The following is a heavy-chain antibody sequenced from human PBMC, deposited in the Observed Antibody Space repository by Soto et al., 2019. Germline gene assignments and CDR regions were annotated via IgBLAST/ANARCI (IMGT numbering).Heavy chain of an antibody. CDR2: INPNSGGT. V-gene: IGHV1-2*04. J-gene: IGHJ6*02. CDR3: ARDFMDTAMVSGMDV. D-gene: IGHD5-18*01. CDR1: GYTFTGYY. Sequence: GASVKVSCKASGYTFTGYYMHWVRQAPGQGLEWMGWINPNSGGTNYAQKFQGWVTMTRDTSISTAYMELSRLRSDDTAVYYCARDFMDTAMVSGMDVWGQGTTVTVSS.